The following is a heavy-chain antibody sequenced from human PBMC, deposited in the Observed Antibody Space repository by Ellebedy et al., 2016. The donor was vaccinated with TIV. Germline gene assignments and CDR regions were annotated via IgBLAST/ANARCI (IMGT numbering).Heavy chain of an antibody. D-gene: IGHD6-19*01. CDR3: ASGQLDDMDV. V-gene: IGHV4-39*02. CDR2: IYYSGST. J-gene: IGHJ6*02. CDR1: GGSISSGTYY. Sequence: SETLSLTXSVSGGSISSGTYYWGWIRQPPGKGLEWIGSIYYSGSTYYNPSLKSRVTISVDTSKTHFSLKLSSVTAADTAVYYCASGQLDDMDVWGQGTTVTVSS.